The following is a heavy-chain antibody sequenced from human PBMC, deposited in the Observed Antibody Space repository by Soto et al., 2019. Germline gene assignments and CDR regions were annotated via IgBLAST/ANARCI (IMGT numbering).Heavy chain of an antibody. CDR2: INPSGGST. CDR1: GYTFTSYY. Sequence: XSVKVSCKASGYTFTSYYMHWVRQAPGQGLEWMGIINPSGGSTSYAQKFQGRVTMTRDTSTSTVYMELSSLRSEDTAVYYCARSKGIVGATTGIPGDWGQGTLVTVSS. CDR3: ARSKGIVGATTGIPGD. J-gene: IGHJ4*02. D-gene: IGHD1-26*01. V-gene: IGHV1-46*01.